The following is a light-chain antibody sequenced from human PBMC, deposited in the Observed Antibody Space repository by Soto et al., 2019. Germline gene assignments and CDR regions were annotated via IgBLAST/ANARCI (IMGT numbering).Light chain of an antibody. J-gene: IGKJ5*01. CDR1: QSIGSY. CDR3: QQYNNWPSIT. Sequence: DIQMTQSPSSLSASVGDRVPITCRASQSIGSYLNWYQQKPGKAPKLLIYAASSLQTGVPSRFSGSGSGTDFTLTISSLQSEDFAVYYCQQYNNWPSITFGQGTRLEIK. V-gene: IGKV1-39*01. CDR2: AAS.